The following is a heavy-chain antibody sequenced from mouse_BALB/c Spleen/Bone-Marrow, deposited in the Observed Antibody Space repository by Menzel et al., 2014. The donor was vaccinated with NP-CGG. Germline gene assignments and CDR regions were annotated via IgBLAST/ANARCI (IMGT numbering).Heavy chain of an antibody. CDR2: IDPYYGGT. V-gene: IGHV1-39*01. CDR3: AISVSLRAMDY. Sequence: VQLKESGPELEKPGASVKISCKASGYSFTGYNMNWVKQSNGKSLEWIGDIDPYYGGTSYNQKLKDKATLTVDKSSSTAYMQLKSLTSEDSAVYYCAISVSLRAMDYWGQGTSVTVSS. D-gene: IGHD1-1*01. J-gene: IGHJ4*01. CDR1: GYSFTGYN.